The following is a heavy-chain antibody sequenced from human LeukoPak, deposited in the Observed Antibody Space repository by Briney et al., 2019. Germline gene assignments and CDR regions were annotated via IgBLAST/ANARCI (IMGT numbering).Heavy chain of an antibody. CDR2: IKQDGSKK. CDR1: GFTFSSYW. J-gene: IGHJ4*02. V-gene: IGHV3-7*03. Sequence: GGSLRLSCAASGFTFSSYWMNWVRQAPGKGLGWVANIKQDGSKKNYVDSVKGRFTISRDNAKNSLYLQMNSLRAEDTAVYYCATPLDYYDSSGYHQGGDWGQGTLVTVSS. D-gene: IGHD3-22*01. CDR3: ATPLDYYDSSGYHQGGD.